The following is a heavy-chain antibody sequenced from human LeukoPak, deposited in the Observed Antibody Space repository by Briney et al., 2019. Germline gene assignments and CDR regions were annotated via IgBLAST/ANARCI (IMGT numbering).Heavy chain of an antibody. CDR2: INPSGGST. Sequence: GASVKVSCKASGYTFTSYYMHWVRQAPGQGLEWMGIINPSGGSTSYAQKFQGRVTMTRDMSTSTVYMELSSLRSEDTAVYYCTTSPVPGIDYWGQGIQVTVSS. CDR3: TTSPVPGIDY. V-gene: IGHV1-46*01. D-gene: IGHD6-19*01. J-gene: IGHJ4*02. CDR1: GYTFTSYY.